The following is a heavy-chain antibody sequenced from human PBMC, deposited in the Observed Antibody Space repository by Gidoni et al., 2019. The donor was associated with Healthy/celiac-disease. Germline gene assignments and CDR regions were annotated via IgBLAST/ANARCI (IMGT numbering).Heavy chain of an antibody. J-gene: IGHJ4*02. Sequence: EVQLVESGGGLVQPGRSLRLSCAASGFTFDDYAMHWVRQAPGKGLEWVSGISWNSGSIGYADSVKGRFTISRDNAKNSLYLQMNSLRAEDTALYYCAKDRSEGYYFDYWGQGTLVTVSS. V-gene: IGHV3-9*01. CDR2: ISWNSGSI. CDR1: GFTFDDYA. CDR3: AKDRSEGYYFDY.